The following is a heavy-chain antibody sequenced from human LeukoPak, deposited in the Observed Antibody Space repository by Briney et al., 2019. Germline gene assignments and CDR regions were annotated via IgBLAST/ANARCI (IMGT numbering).Heavy chain of an antibody. D-gene: IGHD3-10*01. CDR3: ARGVYYYGSGSYSLGY. J-gene: IGHJ4*02. CDR1: GFTFSSYW. Sequence: QPGGSLRLSCAASGFTFSSYWMHWVRQAPGKGLVWVSRINSDGSSTSYADSVKGRFTISRDNAKNTLYLQMSSLRAEDTAVYYCARGVYYYGSGSYSLGYWGQGTLVTVSS. V-gene: IGHV3-74*01. CDR2: INSDGSST.